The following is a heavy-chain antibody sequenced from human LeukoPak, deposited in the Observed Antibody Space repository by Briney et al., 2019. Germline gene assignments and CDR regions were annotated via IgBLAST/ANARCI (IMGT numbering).Heavy chain of an antibody. D-gene: IGHD4-23*01. CDR1: GYTFTGYY. Sequence: ASVKVSCKASGYTFTGYYMHWVRQAPGQGLEWMGWINPNSGGTNYAQKFQGRVTMTRDTSISTAYMELSRLRSDDTAVYYCAREGNGGDTTLDYWGQGTLVTVSS. V-gene: IGHV1-2*02. CDR3: AREGNGGDTTLDY. J-gene: IGHJ4*02. CDR2: INPNSGGT.